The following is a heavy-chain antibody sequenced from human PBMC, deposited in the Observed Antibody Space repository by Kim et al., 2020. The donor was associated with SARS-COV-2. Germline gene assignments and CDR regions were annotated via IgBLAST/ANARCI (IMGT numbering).Heavy chain of an antibody. CDR3: VKQRGFASNYFDY. J-gene: IGHJ4*02. D-gene: IGHD5-12*01. Sequence: YYEDSVQGRFTISKDNPKNTLYQQMNSRRAEDTALYYCVKQRGFASNYFDYWGQGAQVTVSS. V-gene: IGHV3-23*01.